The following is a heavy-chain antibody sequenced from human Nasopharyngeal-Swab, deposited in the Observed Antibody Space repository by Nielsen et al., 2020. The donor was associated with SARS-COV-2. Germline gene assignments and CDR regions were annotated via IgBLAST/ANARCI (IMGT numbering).Heavy chain of an antibody. CDR3: ARHELPENRGGFDY. V-gene: IGHV5-51*01. J-gene: IGHJ4*02. Sequence: VRQMPGKGLERMGIIYPGDSDTRYSPSFQGQVTISADKSISTAYLQWSSLKASDTAMYYCARHELPENRGGFDYWGQGTLVTVSS. CDR2: IYPGDSDT. D-gene: IGHD2-15*01.